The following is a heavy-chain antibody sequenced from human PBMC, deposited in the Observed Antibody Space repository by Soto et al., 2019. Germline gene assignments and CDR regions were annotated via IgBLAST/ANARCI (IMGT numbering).Heavy chain of an antibody. D-gene: IGHD6-6*01. CDR1: GYTFTSYY. CDR3: ARAKQLDAPYYYYGMDV. CDR2: INPSGGST. J-gene: IGHJ6*02. V-gene: IGHV1-46*01. Sequence: GASVKVSCKASGYTFTSYYMHWVRQSPGQGLEWMGIINPSGGSTSYAQKFQGRVTMTSDTSTSTVYMELSSLRSEDTAVYYCARAKQLDAPYYYYGMDVWGQGTTVTVSS.